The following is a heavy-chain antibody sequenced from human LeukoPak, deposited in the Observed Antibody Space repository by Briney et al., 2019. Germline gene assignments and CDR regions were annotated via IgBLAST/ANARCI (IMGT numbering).Heavy chain of an antibody. D-gene: IGHD2-2*02. CDR2: IIPIFGTA. Sequence: SVKVSCKASGGTFSSYAISWVRQAPGQGLEWMGGIIPIFGTANYAQKFQGRVTITADESTSTAYMELSSLRSEDTAVYYCARDWVVVVPAAISPRYYYYGMDVWGQGTTVTVSS. J-gene: IGHJ6*02. V-gene: IGHV1-69*01. CDR3: ARDWVVVVPAAISPRYYYYGMDV. CDR1: GGTFSSYA.